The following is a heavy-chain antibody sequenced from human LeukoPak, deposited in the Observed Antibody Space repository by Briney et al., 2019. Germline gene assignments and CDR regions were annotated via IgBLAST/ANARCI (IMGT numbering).Heavy chain of an antibody. CDR3: ATRPDSSGYPGYYYGMDV. CDR2: ISAYNGNT. V-gene: IGHV1-18*01. CDR1: GYTFTSYG. J-gene: IGHJ6*02. D-gene: IGHD3-22*01. Sequence: ASVKVSCKASGYTFTSYGISWVRQAPGQGLEWMGWISAYNGNTNYAQKLKGRVTMTTDTSTSTAYMELSSLRSEDTAVYYCATRPDSSGYPGYYYGMDVWGQGTTVTVSS.